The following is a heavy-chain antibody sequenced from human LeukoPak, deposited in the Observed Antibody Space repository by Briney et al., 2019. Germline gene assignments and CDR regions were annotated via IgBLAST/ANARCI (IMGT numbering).Heavy chain of an antibody. CDR3: ARRRTTVTTLYAFDI. CDR1: GGSISSYY. CDR2: IYYSGST. Sequence: PSETLSLTCTVSGGSISSYYWSWIRQPPGKGLEWIGNIYYSGSTNYNSSLKSRVTISIDRSKNQFSLKLSSVTAADTAVYYCARRRTTVTTLYAFDIWGQGTMVTVSS. J-gene: IGHJ3*02. D-gene: IGHD4-11*01. V-gene: IGHV4-59*08.